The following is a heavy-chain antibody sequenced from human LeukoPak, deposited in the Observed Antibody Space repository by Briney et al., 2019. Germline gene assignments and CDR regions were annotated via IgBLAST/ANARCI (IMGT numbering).Heavy chain of an antibody. J-gene: IGHJ6*02. Sequence: GGSLRLSCAASGFTFSDYYMSWIRQAPGKGLEWVSYISSSGSTKYYADSVKGRFTISRDNAKNSLYLQMNSLRAEDTAVYYCARIMTNHYYYYGMDVWGQGTTVTVSS. CDR3: ARIMTNHYYYYGMDV. D-gene: IGHD4-11*01. V-gene: IGHV3-11*01. CDR1: GFTFSDYY. CDR2: ISSSGSTK.